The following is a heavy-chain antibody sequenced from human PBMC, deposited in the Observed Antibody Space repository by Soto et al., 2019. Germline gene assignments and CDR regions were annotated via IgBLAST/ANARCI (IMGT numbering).Heavy chain of an antibody. CDR2: INAGNGNT. Sequence: QVQLVQSGAEVKKPGASVKVSCKASAYTFTGYAMHWVRQAPGQRPEWMGWINAGNGNTKYSQKFQGRVTITRDTSASTAYMELSSLRSEDTAVYYCARPHFSSSYYFDYWGQGTLVTVSS. V-gene: IGHV1-3*01. J-gene: IGHJ4*02. CDR3: ARPHFSSSYYFDY. CDR1: AYTFTGYA. D-gene: IGHD6-13*01.